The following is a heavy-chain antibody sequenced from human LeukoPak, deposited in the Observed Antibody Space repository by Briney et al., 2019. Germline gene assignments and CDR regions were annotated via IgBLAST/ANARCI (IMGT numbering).Heavy chain of an antibody. J-gene: IGHJ3*01. D-gene: IGHD1-26*01. Sequence: ASVKVSCKASGYTFTSYYMHWVRQAPGQGLEWMGIINPIGGTTTYAKKFQDRVTMTRETSTSTVYMEVSSLRSEDTAIYYCARDVGGRRGALDLWGQGTVVTVSS. CDR2: INPIGGTT. CDR3: ARDVGGRRGALDL. CDR1: GYTFTSYY. V-gene: IGHV1-46*01.